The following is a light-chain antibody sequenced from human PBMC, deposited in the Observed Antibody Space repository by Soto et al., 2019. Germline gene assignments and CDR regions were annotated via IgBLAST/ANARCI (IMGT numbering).Light chain of an antibody. CDR3: KQVNSVPLA. CDR2: AAS. Sequence: IQLPQSPSSLSASVGDKVSITCRASQGISSSLAWYQQKPVKAPKLLIYAASTLQSGVPSRVSGSGSGTDFTLTISSLQPEDFATYDCKQVNSVPLAFGGSTKVEIK. CDR1: QGISSS. V-gene: IGKV1-9*01. J-gene: IGKJ4*01.